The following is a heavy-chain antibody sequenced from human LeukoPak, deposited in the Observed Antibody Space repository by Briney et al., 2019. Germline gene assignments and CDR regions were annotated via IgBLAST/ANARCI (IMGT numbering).Heavy chain of an antibody. D-gene: IGHD3-3*01. J-gene: IGHJ5*02. CDR1: GYTFFNYG. CDR3: ARDRHYDAASVFDP. V-gene: IGHV1-18*01. CDR2: ISPYNGNT. Sequence: ASVKVSCKASGYTFFNYGISWVRQAPGQGLQWMGWISPYNGNTKYAQKFQGRVTMTTDTATGTAYMELRSLRSDDTAVYHCARDRHYDAASVFDPWGQGTLVTVSS.